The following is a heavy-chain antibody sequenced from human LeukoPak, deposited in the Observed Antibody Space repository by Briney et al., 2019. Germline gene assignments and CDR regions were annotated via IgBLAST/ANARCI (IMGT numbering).Heavy chain of an antibody. CDR3: ARDWTGFGELFY. Sequence: ASVTVSCTASGYTFTSYYMHWVRQAPGQGLEWMGIINPSGGSTSYAQKFQGRVTMTRDMSTSTVYMELSSLRSEDTAVYYCARDWTGFGELFYWGQGTLVTVSS. CDR2: INPSGGST. D-gene: IGHD3-10*01. V-gene: IGHV1-46*01. J-gene: IGHJ4*02. CDR1: GYTFTSYY.